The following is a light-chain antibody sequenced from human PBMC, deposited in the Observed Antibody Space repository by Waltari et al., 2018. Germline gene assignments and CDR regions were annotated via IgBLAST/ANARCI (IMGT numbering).Light chain of an antibody. CDR1: QSTSTY. V-gene: IGKV3-20*01. CDR3: QQYGSSPT. CDR2: GAS. J-gene: IGKJ2*01. Sequence: EIVLTPSPGTLSLSPGERATLSCRASQSTSTYLAWYQQKPGQAPRLLIYGASSSATGIPDRFSGSGSGTDFTLTISRVEPEDFALYYCQQYGSSPTFGQGTKLEI.